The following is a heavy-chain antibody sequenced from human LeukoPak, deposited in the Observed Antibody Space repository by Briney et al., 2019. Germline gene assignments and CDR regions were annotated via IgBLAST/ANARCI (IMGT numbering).Heavy chain of an antibody. CDR3: AKGVWFGEIDY. CDR1: GFTFSSYG. Sequence: GGSLRLSCAASGFTFSSYGMHWVRQAPGKGLEWVAVISYDGSNKYYADSVKGRFTISRDNSKNTLYLQMNSLGAEDTAVYYCAKGVWFGEIDYWGQGTLVTVSS. J-gene: IGHJ4*02. D-gene: IGHD3-10*01. CDR2: ISYDGSNK. V-gene: IGHV3-30*18.